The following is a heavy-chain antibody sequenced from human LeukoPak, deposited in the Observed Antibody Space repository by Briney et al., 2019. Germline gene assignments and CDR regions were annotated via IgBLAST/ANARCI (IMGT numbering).Heavy chain of an antibody. CDR2: IYYRGST. CDR1: GDSISSYY. Sequence: SETLSLTCTVSGDSISSYYWSWIRQPPGKGLEWIGSIYYRGSTYYNPSLKSRVTISVDTSKNQFSLKLSSVTAADTAVYYCARHRRDAFDIWGQGTMVTVSS. V-gene: IGHV4-59*08. CDR3: ARHRRDAFDI. J-gene: IGHJ3*02.